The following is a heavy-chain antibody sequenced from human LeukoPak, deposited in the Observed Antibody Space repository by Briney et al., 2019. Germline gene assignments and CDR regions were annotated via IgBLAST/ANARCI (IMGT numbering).Heavy chain of an antibody. J-gene: IGHJ5*02. V-gene: IGHV1-69*06. CDR1: GGTFSSYA. CDR2: IIPIFGTA. CDR3: ARDSGIAAASNWFDP. D-gene: IGHD6-13*01. Sequence: SVKVSCKASGGTFSSYAISWVRQAPGQGLEWMGGIIPIFGTANYAQKFQGRVTITADKSTSTAYMELSSLRSEDTAVYYCARDSGIAAASNWFDPWGQGTLVTVSS.